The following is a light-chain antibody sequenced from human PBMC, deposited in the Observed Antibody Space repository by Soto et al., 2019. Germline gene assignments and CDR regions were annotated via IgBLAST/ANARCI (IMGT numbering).Light chain of an antibody. J-gene: IGLJ2*01. Sequence: QSALTQPASVSGSPGQSITISCTGTSSDVGGYNYVSWYQQHPGKVPKLMIYDVSNRPSGVSNRFSASKSGNTASLTISGLQAEDEADYYCSSYTSSSSLVFGGGTNLTVL. CDR1: SSDVGGYNY. CDR3: SSYTSSSSLV. CDR2: DVS. V-gene: IGLV2-14*01.